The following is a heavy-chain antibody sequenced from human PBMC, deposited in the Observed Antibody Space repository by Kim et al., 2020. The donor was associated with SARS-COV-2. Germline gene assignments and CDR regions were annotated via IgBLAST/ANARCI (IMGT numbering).Heavy chain of an antibody. CDR2: NGNT. D-gene: IGHD3-9*01. V-gene: IGHV1-18*01. Sequence: NGNTNYAQKFQGRVTMTTDTSTSTVYMELRSLRSDDTAVYYCARTSTGDYWGQGTLVTVSS. CDR3: ARTSTGDY. J-gene: IGHJ4*02.